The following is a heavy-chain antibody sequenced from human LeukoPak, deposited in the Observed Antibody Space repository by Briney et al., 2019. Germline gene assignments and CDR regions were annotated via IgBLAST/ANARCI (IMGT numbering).Heavy chain of an antibody. CDR3: ARDRWFGELEVLDY. CDR2: ISDSGGST. J-gene: IGHJ4*02. V-gene: IGHV3-23*01. CDR1: GFTFSSYA. Sequence: GGSLRLSCAASGFTFSSYAMSWVRQVPGKGLEWVSGISDSGGSTYYADSVKGRFTIVRDNSKNTLYLQMNSLRAEDTAVYYCARDRWFGELEVLDYWGQGTLVTVSS. D-gene: IGHD3-10*01.